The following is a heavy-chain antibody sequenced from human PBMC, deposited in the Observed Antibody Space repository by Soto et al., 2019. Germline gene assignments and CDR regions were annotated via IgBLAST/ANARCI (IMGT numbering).Heavy chain of an antibody. V-gene: IGHV2-5*02. J-gene: IGHJ4*02. D-gene: IGHD3-3*01. CDR3: AHRVLRAVFGLVTTTAIYFDF. CDR1: GFSLTTSGVG. CDR2: IYWDDDK. Sequence: QITLNESGPTVVKPTETLTLTCTFSGFSLTTSGVGVGWVRQSPGKAPEWLAFIYWDDDKRYSTSLKSRLTLTKDTSKNPVVLTMANVDPADTATYYCAHRVLRAVFGLVTTTAIYFDFWGQGTPVVVSS.